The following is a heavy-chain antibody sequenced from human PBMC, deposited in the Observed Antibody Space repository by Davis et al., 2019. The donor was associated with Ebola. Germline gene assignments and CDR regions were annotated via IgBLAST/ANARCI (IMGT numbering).Heavy chain of an antibody. J-gene: IGHJ4*02. D-gene: IGHD6-6*01. CDR1: GFTFSNNA. Sequence: GESLKISCAASGFTFSNNAMSWVRQAPGKGLEWVAAIIANGNNAYYADSVKGRFTISRDNSKDTLFLQMNSLRAEDTAVYFCAKFGGGAARREFWGQGTLVTVSS. V-gene: IGHV3-23*01. CDR3: AKFGGGAARREF. CDR2: IIANGNNA.